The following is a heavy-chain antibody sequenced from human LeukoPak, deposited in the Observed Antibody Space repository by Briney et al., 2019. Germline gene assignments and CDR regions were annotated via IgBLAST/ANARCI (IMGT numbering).Heavy chain of an antibody. V-gene: IGHV3-23*01. Sequence: PGGSLRLSCTASGFTFGDYAMNWVRQAPGKGLEWVSTISGSGGSTYYADSVKGRFTISRDNSKNTLYLEVISLTAEDTAVYYCAKDDAWLRFGEWSQGTLVTVSS. CDR2: ISGSGGST. D-gene: IGHD3-10*01. CDR1: GFTFGDYA. J-gene: IGHJ4*02. CDR3: AKDDAWLRFGE.